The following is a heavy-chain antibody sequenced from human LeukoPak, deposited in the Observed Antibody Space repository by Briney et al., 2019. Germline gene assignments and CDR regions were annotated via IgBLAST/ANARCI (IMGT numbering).Heavy chain of an antibody. J-gene: IGHJ5*02. Sequence: ASVKVSCKASGYTFTGYYVHWVRQAPGQGLEWMGWINPNSGGTNYAQKFQGRVTMTRDTPISTAYMELSRLRSDDTAVYYCARDSTVTSWFDPWGQGTLVTVSS. CDR2: INPNSGGT. V-gene: IGHV1-2*02. CDR1: GYTFTGYY. CDR3: ARDSTVTSWFDP. D-gene: IGHD4-17*01.